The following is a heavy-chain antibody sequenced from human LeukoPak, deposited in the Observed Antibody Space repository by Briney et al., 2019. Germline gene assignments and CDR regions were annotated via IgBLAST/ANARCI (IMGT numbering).Heavy chain of an antibody. D-gene: IGHD2-15*01. J-gene: IGHJ3*02. CDR3: ARVSPYCSGGSCRDVSLFDI. CDR2: IYYSGST. CDR1: GGSISSSSYY. V-gene: IGHV4-39*07. Sequence: PSETLSLTCTVSGGSISSSSYYWGWIRQPPGKGLEWIGSIYYSGSTYYNPSLKSRVTISVDTSKNQFSLKLSSVTAADTAVYYCARVSPYCSGGSCRDVSLFDIWGQGTMVTVSS.